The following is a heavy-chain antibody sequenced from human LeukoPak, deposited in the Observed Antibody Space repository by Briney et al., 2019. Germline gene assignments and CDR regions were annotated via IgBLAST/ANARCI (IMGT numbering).Heavy chain of an antibody. D-gene: IGHD1-14*01. CDR1: GFTFSSYW. V-gene: IGHV3-15*01. J-gene: IGHJ4*02. Sequence: GGSLRLSCAASGFTFSSYWMSWVRQAPGKGLEWVGRIKSKTDGGTTDYAAPVKGRFTISRDDSKNTLYLQMNSLKTEDTAVYYCARDPELAGSFDYWGQGTLVTVSS. CDR3: ARDPELAGSFDY. CDR2: IKSKTDGGTT.